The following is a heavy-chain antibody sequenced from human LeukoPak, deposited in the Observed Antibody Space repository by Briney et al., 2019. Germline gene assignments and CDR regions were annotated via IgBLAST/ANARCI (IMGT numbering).Heavy chain of an antibody. D-gene: IGHD5-18*01. CDR2: INPNSGGT. CDR1: GYTFTGYY. J-gene: IGHJ6*03. Sequence: ASVKVSCKASGYTFTGYYMHWVRQAPGQGLEWMGWINPNSGGTNYAQKFQERVTITRDMSTSTAYMELSSLRSEDTAVYYCAAGPHVDTAMVSYYYYYMDVWGKGTTVTVSS. V-gene: IGHV1-2*02. CDR3: AAGPHVDTAMVSYYYYYMDV.